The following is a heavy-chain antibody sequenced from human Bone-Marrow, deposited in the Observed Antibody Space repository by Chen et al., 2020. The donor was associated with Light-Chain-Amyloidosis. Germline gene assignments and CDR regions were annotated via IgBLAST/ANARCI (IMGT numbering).Heavy chain of an antibody. J-gene: IGHJ5*02. CDR1: GYSLSWYG. D-gene: IGHD2-2*02. V-gene: IGHV1-3*04. CDR3: ARDPGQTYTKREDDIEGFDP. CDR2: INSGNGET. Sequence: QVQLVQSGAEVRRPGASVKVSCKSSGYSLSWYGMHWVRQAPGQGREWMGWINSGNGETKYEQKFQGRVTISRDTSANIVYMELSSLRSEEKAMYYCARDPGQTYTKREDDIEGFDPWGQGTLVTVSS.